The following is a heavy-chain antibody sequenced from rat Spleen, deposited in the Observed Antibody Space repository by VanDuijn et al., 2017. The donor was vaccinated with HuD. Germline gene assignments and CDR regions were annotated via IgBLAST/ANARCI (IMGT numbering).Heavy chain of an antibody. CDR2: ISTSGGNT. J-gene: IGHJ2*01. CDR3: TRRDDTYYYFDY. Sequence: EVQLVESGGGLVQPGRSMKLSCSASGFTFSNYYMAWVRQAPTKGLEWVASISTSGGNTYYRDSVRGRFTISRHNARNTLYLQMNSLRSEDTATYYCTRRDDTYYYFDYWGQGVMVTVSS. D-gene: IGHD2-5*01. CDR1: GFTFSNYY. V-gene: IGHV5-25*01.